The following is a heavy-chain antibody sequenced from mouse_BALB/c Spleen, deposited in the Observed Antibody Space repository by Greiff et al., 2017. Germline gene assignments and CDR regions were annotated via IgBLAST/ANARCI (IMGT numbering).Heavy chain of an antibody. CDR2: IDPETGGT. J-gene: IGHJ2*01. V-gene: IGHV1-15*01. CDR1: GYTFTGYE. CDR3: TRRGSTARNYFDY. Sequence: QVQLQQSGAELVRPGASVTLSCKASGYTFTGYEMHWVKQTPVHGLEWIGAIDPETGGTAYNQKFKGKATLTADKSSSTAYMELRSLTSEDSAVYYCTRRGSTARNYFDYWGQGTTLTVSS. D-gene: IGHD1-2*01.